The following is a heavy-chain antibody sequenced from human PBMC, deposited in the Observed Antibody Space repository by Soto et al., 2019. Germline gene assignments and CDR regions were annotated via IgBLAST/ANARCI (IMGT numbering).Heavy chain of an antibody. D-gene: IGHD1-26*01. CDR1: GNTFSHYV. V-gene: IGHV1-69*18. J-gene: IGHJ3*01. CDR3: ARSGVGSRR. Sequence: VQMVQSGAEVKEPGSSVKVSCTNSGNTFSHYVMSWVRQARGQGLEWMGSLAPISGSPNYAERFEGRLTIMSDAGTSTMYIELRSLKYDDVAVYYCARSGVGSRRWGQGTMVTVSS. CDR2: LAPISGSP.